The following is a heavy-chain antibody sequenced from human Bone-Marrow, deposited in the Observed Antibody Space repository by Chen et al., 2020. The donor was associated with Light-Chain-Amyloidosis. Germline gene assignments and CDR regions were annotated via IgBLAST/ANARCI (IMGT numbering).Heavy chain of an antibody. D-gene: IGHD3-10*01. J-gene: IGHJ4*02. CDR2: VNPNTGGT. V-gene: IGHV1-2*02. CDR3: AMVRGAILLDF. Sequence: QVQLVQSGAEVREPGASVKVSCKSSGYTFTDYYIHWVRQAPGQGLEWMAWVNPNTGGTGYAQKFKGRVTLTRDTSVSTVLMDLNTLTSDDTAVYYCAMVRGAILLDFWGQGTLVTVSS. CDR1: GYTFTDYY.